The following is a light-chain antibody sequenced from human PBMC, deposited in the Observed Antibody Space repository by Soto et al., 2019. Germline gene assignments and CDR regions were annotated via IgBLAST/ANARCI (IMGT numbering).Light chain of an antibody. CDR1: QSVSSN. V-gene: IGKV3-15*01. CDR3: QQYYNWSPWT. CDR2: GAA. Sequence: VITQAPSTLPVSQGARATLSCRASQSVSSNYAGCQQKPGQPSRRLIYGAATRATGSPARLSGSGSGTEFILTISSMQSEDDAADYCQQYYNWSPWTFGQGTKVDIK. J-gene: IGKJ1*01.